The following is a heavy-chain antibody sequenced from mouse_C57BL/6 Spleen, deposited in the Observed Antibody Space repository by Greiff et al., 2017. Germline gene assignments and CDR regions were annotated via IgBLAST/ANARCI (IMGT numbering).Heavy chain of an antibody. D-gene: IGHD6-1*01. J-gene: IGHJ1*03. V-gene: IGHV5-16*01. CDR1: GFTFSDYY. CDR3: ARTLRYFDV. Sequence: EVKLMESEGGLVQPGSSMKLSCTASGFTFSDYYMAWVRQVPEKGLEWVANINYDGSSTYYLDSLKSRFIISRDNAKNILYLQMSSLKSEDTATYYCARTLRYFDVWGTGTTGTVSS. CDR2: INYDGSST.